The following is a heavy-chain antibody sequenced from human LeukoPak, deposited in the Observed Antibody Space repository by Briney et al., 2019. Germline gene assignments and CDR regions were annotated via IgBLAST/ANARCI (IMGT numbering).Heavy chain of an antibody. Sequence: GGSLRLSCAASGFTFSSYGMYWVRQAPGKGLEWVAFIRHEGSNEYYADSVKGRFTISRDNSKNTVFLQMNSLRGEDTAVYYCARDGAAAGGGWIFDYWGQGTLVTVSS. CDR2: IRHEGSNE. D-gene: IGHD6-13*01. CDR3: ARDGAAAGGGWIFDY. J-gene: IGHJ4*02. CDR1: GFTFSSYG. V-gene: IGHV3-30*02.